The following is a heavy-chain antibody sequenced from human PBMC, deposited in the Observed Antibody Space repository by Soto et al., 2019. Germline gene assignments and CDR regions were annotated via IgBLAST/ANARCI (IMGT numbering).Heavy chain of an antibody. V-gene: IGHV5-10-1*01. CDR2: IDPSDSYT. D-gene: IGHD6-13*01. J-gene: IGHJ6*02. CDR3: ARPIAAAPWGMDV. CDR1: GYSFAGYW. Sequence: PGESLKISCKGSGYSFAGYWITWVRQKPGKGLEWMGRIDPSDSYTNYSPSFQGHVTISADKSISTAYLQWSSLKASDTAMYYCARPIAAAPWGMDVWGQGTTVTVSS.